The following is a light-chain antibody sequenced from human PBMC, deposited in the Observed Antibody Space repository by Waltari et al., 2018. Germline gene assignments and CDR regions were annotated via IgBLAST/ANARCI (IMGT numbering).Light chain of an antibody. CDR2: GVS. Sequence: QSALTQPASVSGSPGQAITISCTGTSTNVGGYNLVSWYRQYPGKAPELMIFGVSERPSGISNRLSGAKSGDTATRTISGLQDEDEADYYCLSYSGRSDYVFGTGTRV. V-gene: IGLV2-23*02. CDR3: LSYSGRSDYV. J-gene: IGLJ1*01. CDR1: STNVGGYNL.